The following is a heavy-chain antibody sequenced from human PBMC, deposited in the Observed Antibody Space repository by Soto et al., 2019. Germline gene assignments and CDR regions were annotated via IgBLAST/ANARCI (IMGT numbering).Heavy chain of an antibody. J-gene: IGHJ5*02. CDR3: ARDHSAGRGWFDP. Sequence: QVQLQESGPGLVKPSQTLSLTCTVSGASISSGGYFWTWIRQHPGKCLEWIGYIDYLGSAYYNPSLKSRATISVDTSNNQFALRLNSVTAADTAGYYFARDHSAGRGWFDPWGQGTLVAVSS. D-gene: IGHD6-6*01. V-gene: IGHV4-31*03. CDR1: GASISSGGYF. CDR2: IDYLGSA.